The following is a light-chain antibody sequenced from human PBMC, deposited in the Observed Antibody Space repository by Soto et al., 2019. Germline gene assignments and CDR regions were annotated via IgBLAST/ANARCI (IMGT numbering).Light chain of an antibody. V-gene: IGLV2-14*01. J-gene: IGLJ2*01. CDR2: EVS. Sequence: QSALTQPASVSGSPEQSITISCTGTSSDVGGYNYVSWYQQHPGKAPKLMIYEVSNRPSGVSNRFSGSKSGNTASLTISGLQAEDEADYYCSSYAITSTLVVFGGGTKLTVL. CDR1: SSDVGGYNY. CDR3: SSYAITSTLVV.